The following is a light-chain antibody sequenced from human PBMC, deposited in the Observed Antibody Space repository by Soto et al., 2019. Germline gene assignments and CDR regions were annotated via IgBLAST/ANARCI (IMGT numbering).Light chain of an antibody. V-gene: IGLV2-8*01. CDR1: SRDIGGYDF. CDR2: NVN. J-gene: IGLJ1*01. CDR3: SSFAGSNNFPYV. Sequence: QSVLTQPPSASGSPGQAVTISCTGTSRDIGGYDFVSWYQVRPGEAPQLIIYNVNGRPSGVPRRFSGSKSGNTASLTVSGLQAVDEADYYCSSFAGSNNFPYVFGTGTKVTVL.